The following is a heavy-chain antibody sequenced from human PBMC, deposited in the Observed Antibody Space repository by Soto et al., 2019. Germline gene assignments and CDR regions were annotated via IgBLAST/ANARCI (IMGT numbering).Heavy chain of an antibody. CDR2: IYYSGST. Sequence: QVQLQESGPGLVKPSQTLSLTCTVSGGSISSGDYYWSWIRQPPGKGLEWIGYIYYSGSTYYNPSLKSRVTISVNTSKNQFSLKLSSVTAADTAVYYCARVDKWLLRGFDYWGQGTLVTVSS. D-gene: IGHD3-22*01. CDR1: GGSISSGDYY. CDR3: ARVDKWLLRGFDY. J-gene: IGHJ4*02. V-gene: IGHV4-30-4*01.